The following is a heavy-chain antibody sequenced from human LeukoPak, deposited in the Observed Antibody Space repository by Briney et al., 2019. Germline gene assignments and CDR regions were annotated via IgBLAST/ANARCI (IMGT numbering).Heavy chain of an antibody. Sequence: GGSLRLSCAGSGFTFSDVWLSWVRQAPGKGLEWVGRIKSKRDGGTTDYAAPVKGRFTISRDDSTNTLYLQLNSLKIEGTAVYYCTAYCTGCAFYSRRGYYFDYWGQGTLLTVAS. J-gene: IGHJ4*02. V-gene: IGHV3-15*01. D-gene: IGHD2-8*02. CDR2: IKSKRDGGTT. CDR3: TAYCTGCAFYSRRGYYFDY. CDR1: GFTFSDVW.